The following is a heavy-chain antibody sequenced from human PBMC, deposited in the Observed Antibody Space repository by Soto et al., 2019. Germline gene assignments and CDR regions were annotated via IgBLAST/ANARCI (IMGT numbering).Heavy chain of an antibody. Sequence: GGSLRLSCAASGFTFSSYAMHWVRQAPGKGLEWVAVVWYDGSNKFYADSVRGRFTISRDNSENTLSLQMNSLRAEDTAVYYCARDGNLKQLVPRYFRHWGQGTLVTVSS. CDR2: VWYDGSNK. J-gene: IGHJ1*01. V-gene: IGHV3-33*01. CDR3: ARDGNLKQLVPRYFRH. CDR1: GFTFSSYA. D-gene: IGHD6-13*01.